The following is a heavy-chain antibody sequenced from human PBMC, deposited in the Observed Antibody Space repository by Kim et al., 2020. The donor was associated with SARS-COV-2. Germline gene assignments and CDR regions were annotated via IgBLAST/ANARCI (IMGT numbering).Heavy chain of an antibody. J-gene: IGHJ4*02. Sequence: SETLSLTCTVSGGSISSYYWSWIRQPAGKGLEWIGRIYTSGSTNYNPSLKSRVTMSVDTSKNQFSLKLSSVTAADTAVYYCARSPIEYSYVNTDYYFDYWGQGTLVTVSS. D-gene: IGHD5-18*01. CDR3: ARSPIEYSYVNTDYYFDY. CDR1: GGSISSYY. CDR2: IYTSGST. V-gene: IGHV4-4*07.